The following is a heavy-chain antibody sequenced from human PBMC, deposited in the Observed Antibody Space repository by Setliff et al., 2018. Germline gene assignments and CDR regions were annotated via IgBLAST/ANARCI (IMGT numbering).Heavy chain of an antibody. Sequence: SETLSLTCTVSGGSVNSGYDNWSWIRQPAGKGLQWIGRINTSGSTKYNPSLKSRVTMSVDTSKNQFSLKLSAVTAADTAVYYCARLKYYDSGTYWGSWDYYSSMDVWGKGTTVTVSS. D-gene: IGHD3-22*01. CDR3: ARLKYYDSGTYWGSWDYYSSMDV. V-gene: IGHV4-61*02. J-gene: IGHJ6*04. CDR1: GGSVNSGYDN. CDR2: INTSGST.